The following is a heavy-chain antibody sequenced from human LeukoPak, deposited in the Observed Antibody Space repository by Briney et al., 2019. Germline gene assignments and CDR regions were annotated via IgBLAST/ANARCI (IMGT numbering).Heavy chain of an antibody. D-gene: IGHD3-3*01. V-gene: IGHV3-23*01. CDR1: GFTFSSYA. Sequence: PGGSLRHSCAASGFTFSSYAMSWVRQAPGKGLEWVSAISGSGGSTYYADSVKGRFTISRDNSKNTLYLQTNSLRAEDTAVYYCAKGDYDFWNYFDYWGQGTLVTVSS. J-gene: IGHJ4*02. CDR3: AKGDYDFWNYFDY. CDR2: ISGSGGST.